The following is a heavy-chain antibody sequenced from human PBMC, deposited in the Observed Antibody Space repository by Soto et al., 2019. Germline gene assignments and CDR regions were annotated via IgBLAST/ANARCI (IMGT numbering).Heavy chain of an antibody. V-gene: IGHV3-23*01. CDR3: AKDRGGMTTKPRGLFDS. CDR1: GFTFSSYA. D-gene: IGHD4-17*01. Sequence: GGSLRLSCAASGFTFSSYAMSWVRQAPGKGLEWVSGISGGGGSTYNADSVKGRFTISRDNSKNTLYLQMNSLRAEDTAVYYCAKDRGGMTTKPRGLFDSWGQGTLVTVSS. J-gene: IGHJ4*02. CDR2: ISGGGGST.